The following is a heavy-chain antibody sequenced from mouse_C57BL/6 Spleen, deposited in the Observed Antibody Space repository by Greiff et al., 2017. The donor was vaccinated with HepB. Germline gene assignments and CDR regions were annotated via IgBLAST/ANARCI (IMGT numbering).Heavy chain of an antibody. CDR3: AREDDGYYVLDY. CDR1: GYAFTNYL. Sequence: QVQLKQSGAELVRPGTSVKVSCKASGYAFTNYLIEWVKQRPGQGLEWIGVINPGSGGTNYNEKFKGKATLTADKSSSTAYMQLSSLTSEDSAVYFCAREDDGYYVLDYWGQGTTLTVSS. CDR2: INPGSGGT. D-gene: IGHD2-3*01. J-gene: IGHJ2*01. V-gene: IGHV1-54*01.